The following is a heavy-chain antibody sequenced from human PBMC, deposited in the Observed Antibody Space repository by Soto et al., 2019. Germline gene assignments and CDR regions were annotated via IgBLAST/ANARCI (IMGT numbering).Heavy chain of an antibody. V-gene: IGHV4-31*03. J-gene: IGHJ4*02. Sequence: PSETLSLTCTVSGGSISSDGYYWSWIRQHPGKGLEWIGYIYYSGTTYNNPSLKSRVTISVDTSKRQSSLRLSSVTAADTAVYYCAMGDLAPNYWGQGTLVTVSS. CDR2: IYYSGTT. CDR1: GGSISSDGYY. CDR3: AMGDLAPNY.